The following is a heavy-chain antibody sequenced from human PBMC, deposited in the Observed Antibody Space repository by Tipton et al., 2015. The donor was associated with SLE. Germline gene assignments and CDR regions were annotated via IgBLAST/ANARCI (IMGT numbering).Heavy chain of an antibody. Sequence: TLSLTCTVSGGSISSYYWSWIRQPPGKGLEWIGDIYYSGSTNYKPSLKSRVTISVDTSKNQFSLKLSSVTAADTAVYYCARRLTRYSGYDYFDYWGQGTLVTVSS. CDR3: ARRLTRYSGYDYFDY. J-gene: IGHJ4*02. CDR1: GGSISSYY. D-gene: IGHD5-12*01. V-gene: IGHV4-59*08. CDR2: IYYSGST.